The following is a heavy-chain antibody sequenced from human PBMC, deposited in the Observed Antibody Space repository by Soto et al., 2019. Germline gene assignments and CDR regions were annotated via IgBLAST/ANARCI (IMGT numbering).Heavy chain of an antibody. CDR3: ARGSYDFWSGYLPSYYYYGMDV. V-gene: IGHV3-53*01. CDR2: IYSGGST. D-gene: IGHD3-3*01. Sequence: GGSLRLSCAASGFTVSSNYMSWVRQAPGKGLEWVSVIYSGGSTYYADSVKGRFTISRDNSKNTLYLQMNSLRAEDTAVYYCARGSYDFWSGYLPSYYYYGMDVWGQGTTVTVSS. CDR1: GFTVSSNY. J-gene: IGHJ6*02.